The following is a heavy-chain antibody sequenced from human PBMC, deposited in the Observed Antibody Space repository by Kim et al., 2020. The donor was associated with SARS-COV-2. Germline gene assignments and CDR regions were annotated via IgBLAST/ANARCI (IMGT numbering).Heavy chain of an antibody. J-gene: IGHJ4*02. V-gene: IGHV3-66*01. Sequence: DSVKGRFTITRDNSKNTLYLPRNSLRAEDTAVYDCAREGDGDSFDYWGQGTLVTVSS. CDR3: AREGDGDSFDY. D-gene: IGHD3-16*01.